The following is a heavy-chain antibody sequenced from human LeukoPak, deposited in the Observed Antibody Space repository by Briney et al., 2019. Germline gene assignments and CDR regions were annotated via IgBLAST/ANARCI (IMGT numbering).Heavy chain of an antibody. Sequence: PSETLSLTCTVSGGSISSGGYYWSWIRQHPGKGLEWIGYIYYSGSTYYNPSLKSRLTISVDTSKNQFSLKLSSVTAADTAVYYCAGLLWSPKAACFDYWGQGTLVTVSS. CDR3: AGLLWSPKAACFDY. J-gene: IGHJ4*02. CDR1: GGSISSGGYY. CDR2: IYYSGST. V-gene: IGHV4-31*03. D-gene: IGHD3-10*01.